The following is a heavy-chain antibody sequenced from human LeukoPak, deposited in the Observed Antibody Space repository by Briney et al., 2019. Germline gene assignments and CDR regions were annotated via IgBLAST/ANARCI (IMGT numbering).Heavy chain of an antibody. D-gene: IGHD5-24*01. CDR1: GGTFSSYA. CDR2: IIPIFGTA. CDR3: ASLMATTPLDDY. J-gene: IGHJ4*02. Sequence: ASVKVSCKASGGTFSSYAISWVRQAPGQGLEWMGGIIPIFGTANYAQKFQGRVTITTDESTSTAYMELSSLRSEDTAVYYCASLMATTPLDDYWGQGTLVTVSS. V-gene: IGHV1-69*05.